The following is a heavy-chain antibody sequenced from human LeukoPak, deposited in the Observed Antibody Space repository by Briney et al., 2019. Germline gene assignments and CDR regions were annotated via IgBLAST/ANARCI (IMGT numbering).Heavy chain of an antibody. V-gene: IGHV3-48*03. CDR3: VRDGPWRMDV. J-gene: IGHJ6*02. CDR2: ISGSSSLI. Sequence: PGGSPRLSCIASGFTFSSYEMNWVRQSPGKGLEWVSYISGSSSLIYYADSVKGRFTISRDNAKSSLYLQMNSLRAEDTAVYYCVRDGPWRMDVWGQGTTVTVSS. CDR1: GFTFSSYE.